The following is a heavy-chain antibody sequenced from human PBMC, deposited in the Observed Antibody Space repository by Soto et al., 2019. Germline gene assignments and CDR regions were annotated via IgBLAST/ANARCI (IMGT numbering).Heavy chain of an antibody. V-gene: IGHV4-31*01. CDR2: IYYSGST. D-gene: IGHD4-17*01. Sequence: QVQLQESGPGLVQPSQTLSLTCTVSGGSISTGGYYWTWIRQHPGKGLEWIGYIYYSGSTYYNPSLESQVTISVDTSKNQFSLKRSCMTAADTAVYYCARALSVTIFDNWGQGTLVTVSS. CDR1: GGSISTGGYY. J-gene: IGHJ4*02. CDR3: ARALSVTIFDN.